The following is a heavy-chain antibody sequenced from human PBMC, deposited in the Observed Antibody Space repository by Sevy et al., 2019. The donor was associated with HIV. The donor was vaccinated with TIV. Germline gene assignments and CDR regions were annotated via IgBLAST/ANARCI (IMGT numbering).Heavy chain of an antibody. D-gene: IGHD3-10*01. CDR2: MSPNSGNT. Sequence: ASVKVSCKASGYTFTSYDVNWVRQATGHGLEWMGWMSPNSGNTGYAQNLQGRVTLTRNTSMSTAYMELTSLTSEDTAVYLCARNYDGSGSYFDFWGQGTLVTVSS. V-gene: IGHV1-8*01. CDR1: GYTFTSYD. CDR3: ARNYDGSGSYFDF. J-gene: IGHJ4*02.